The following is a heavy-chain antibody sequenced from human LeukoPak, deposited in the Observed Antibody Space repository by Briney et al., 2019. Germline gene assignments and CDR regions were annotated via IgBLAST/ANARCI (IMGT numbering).Heavy chain of an antibody. CDR1: GFTFSSYW. J-gene: IGHJ2*01. CDR2: ISGSGGST. CDR3: AKGERYDFWSGTPNWYFDL. V-gene: IGHV3-23*01. Sequence: PGGSLRLSCAASGFTFSSYWMHWVRQAPGKGLEWVSAISGSGGSTYYADSVKGRFTISRDNSKNTLYLQMNSLRAEDTAVYYCAKGERYDFWSGTPNWYFDLWGRGTLVTVSS. D-gene: IGHD3-3*01.